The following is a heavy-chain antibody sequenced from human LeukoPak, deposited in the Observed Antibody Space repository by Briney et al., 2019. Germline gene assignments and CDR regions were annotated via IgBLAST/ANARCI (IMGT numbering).Heavy chain of an antibody. V-gene: IGHV3-30*02. CDR3: ARGRRTLIVGATRNAFDV. Sequence: QTGGSLRLSCSASGFTFRNYGMHWVRQAPGKGLEWVAFIRYDGSEKYYADSVKGRFTFSRDNSKNTLYLQMNSLRPEDTAVYYCARGRRTLIVGATRNAFDVWGQGTIVTVSS. J-gene: IGHJ3*01. D-gene: IGHD1-26*01. CDR1: GFTFRNYG. CDR2: IRYDGSEK.